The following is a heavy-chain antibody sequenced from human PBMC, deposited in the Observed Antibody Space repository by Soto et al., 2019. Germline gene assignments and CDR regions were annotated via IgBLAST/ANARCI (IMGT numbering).Heavy chain of an antibody. D-gene: IGHD4-17*01. Sequence: QVQLVQSGAGVKKPGASVKVSCKASGYTFTSYDINWVRQATGQGLEWMGWMNPNSGNTGYAQKFQGRVTMTRNTSISTAYMELSSLRSEETAVYYCARSGDYPNWFDPWGQGTLVTVSS. CDR1: GYTFTSYD. CDR2: MNPNSGNT. CDR3: ARSGDYPNWFDP. V-gene: IGHV1-8*01. J-gene: IGHJ5*02.